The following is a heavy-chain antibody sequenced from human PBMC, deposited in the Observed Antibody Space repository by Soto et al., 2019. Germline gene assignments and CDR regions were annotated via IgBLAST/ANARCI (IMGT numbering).Heavy chain of an antibody. CDR2: ISYDGRTK. J-gene: IGHJ4*02. D-gene: IGHD3-22*01. Sequence: QVRLVESGGGVVQPGRSLRLSCAASGFTFSNYGMHWVRQAPGKGLEGVALISYDGRTKFYVDSVKGRFTISRDNSKNTLYLQMDSLRTEDTAVYYCAKRSDSSGYYPPDYWGQGTLVTVSS. CDR1: GFTFSNYG. CDR3: AKRSDSSGYYPPDY. V-gene: IGHV3-30*18.